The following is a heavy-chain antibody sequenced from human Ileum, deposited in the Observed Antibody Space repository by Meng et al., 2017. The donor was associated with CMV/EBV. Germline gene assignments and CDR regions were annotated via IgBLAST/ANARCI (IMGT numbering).Heavy chain of an antibody. Sequence: GGSLRLSCAASGFTFSTYWMSWVRQAPGKGPAWVASIKEDGSEKYYVDSVEGRFTISRDNAKNSLYLRMNSLRAEDTAVYYCARRGSYQRGYFDYWGQGTLVTVSS. CDR2: IKEDGSEK. CDR3: ARRGSYQRGYFDY. CDR1: GFTFSTYW. J-gene: IGHJ4*02. D-gene: IGHD1-26*01. V-gene: IGHV3-7*01.